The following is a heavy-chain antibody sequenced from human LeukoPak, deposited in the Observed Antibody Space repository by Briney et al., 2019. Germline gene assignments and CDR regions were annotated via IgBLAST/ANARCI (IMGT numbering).Heavy chain of an antibody. J-gene: IGHJ5*02. V-gene: IGHV3-7*01. CDR1: GFTFSNYW. CDR3: ARDGGLRFLEWPVRAANWFDP. CDR2: IKQDGSEK. Sequence: GGSLRLSCAASGFTFSNYWMSWVRQAPGKGLEWVANIKQDGSEKHYVDSVKGRFTISRDNAKDSLYLQMNGLRAEDTAVYYCARDGGLRFLEWPVRAANWFDPWGQGTLVTVSS. D-gene: IGHD3-3*01.